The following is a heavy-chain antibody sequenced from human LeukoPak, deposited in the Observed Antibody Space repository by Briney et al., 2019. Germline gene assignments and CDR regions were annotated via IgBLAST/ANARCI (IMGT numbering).Heavy chain of an antibody. CDR1: GFTFSSYS. V-gene: IGHV3-21*01. D-gene: IGHD6-19*01. CDR3: ARGVSSGWYRPDLFDY. J-gene: IGHJ4*02. Sequence: GGSLRLSCAASGFTFSSYSMNWVRQAPGKGLEWVSSISSSSSYIYYADSVKGRFTISRDNAKNSLYLQMDSLRAEDTAVYYCARGVSSGWYRPDLFDYWGQGTLVTVSS. CDR2: ISSSSSYI.